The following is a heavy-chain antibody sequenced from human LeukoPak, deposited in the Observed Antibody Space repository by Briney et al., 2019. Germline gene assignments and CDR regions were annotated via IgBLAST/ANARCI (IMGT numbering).Heavy chain of an antibody. CDR2: INPNSGGT. CDR1: GYTFTGYY. D-gene: IGHD5-18*01. J-gene: IGHJ4*02. Sequence: ASVKVSCKASGYTFTGYYMHWVRQAPGQGLEWMGWINPNSGGTNYAQKFQGRVTMTRDTSISTAYMELSRLRSDDTAVYYCARPGEGGVGGYVFDYWGQGTLVTVSS. V-gene: IGHV1-2*02. CDR3: ARPGEGGVGGYVFDY.